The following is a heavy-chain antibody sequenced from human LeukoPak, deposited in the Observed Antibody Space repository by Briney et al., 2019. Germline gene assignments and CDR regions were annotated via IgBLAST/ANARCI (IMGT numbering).Heavy chain of an antibody. V-gene: IGHV3-11*04. J-gene: IGHJ6*02. D-gene: IGHD4-17*01. CDR3: ARENDYGDYGYYYGMDV. CDR2: ISSSGSTI. Sequence: PGGSLRLSCAASGFTFSDYYMSWIRQAPGKGLEWVSYISSSGSTIYYADSVKGRFTISRDNAKNSLYLQMNSLRAEDTAVYYCARENDYGDYGYYYGMDVWGQGTTVTVSS. CDR1: GFTFSDYY.